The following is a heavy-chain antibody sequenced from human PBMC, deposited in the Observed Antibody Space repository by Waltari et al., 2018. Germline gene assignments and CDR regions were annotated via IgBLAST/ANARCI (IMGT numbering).Heavy chain of an antibody. CDR1: GFTFSSYW. CDR2: INSDDSGR. V-gene: IGHV3-74*01. CDR3: ARVATKTYSSPVPGRPYYYGMDV. D-gene: IGHD3-22*01. Sequence: EVQLVESGGGLVQPGGSLRLSCAASGFTFSSYWMHWVRQVPGKGLVCVARINSDDSGRNYADSVKVRFSISRDNAKNTLYRQMNRLRAEDTAVYYCARVATKTYSSPVPGRPYYYGMDVWGQGTTVTVSS. J-gene: IGHJ6*02.